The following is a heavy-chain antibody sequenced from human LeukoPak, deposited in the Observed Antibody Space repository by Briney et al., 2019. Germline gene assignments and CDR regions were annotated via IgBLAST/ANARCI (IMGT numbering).Heavy chain of an antibody. CDR3: ARAYCSGGSCYRRDAFDT. CDR1: GGSFSGYY. CDR2: INHSGST. Sequence: NPSETLALTCAVYGGSFSGYYWSWIRQPPGKGLEWIGEINHSGSTNYNPSLKSRVTISVDTSKNQLSLKLSSVTAADTAVYYCARAYCSGGSCYRRDAFDTWGQGTMVTVSS. V-gene: IGHV4-34*01. J-gene: IGHJ3*02. D-gene: IGHD2-15*01.